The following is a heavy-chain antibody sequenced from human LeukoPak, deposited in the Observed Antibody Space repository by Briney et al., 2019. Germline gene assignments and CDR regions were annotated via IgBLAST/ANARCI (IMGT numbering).Heavy chain of an antibody. CDR2: VSSDESII. D-gene: IGHD3-10*01. CDR3: ARATGSGSYLIDY. CDR1: GFSFSSCA. V-gene: IGHV3-30*04. J-gene: IGHJ4*02. Sequence: GGSLRLSCAASGFSFSSCAMPWVRQAPGKGLEWVTLVSSDESIIRYTDSVKGRFTISRDNSKNTLYLEMNNLRTGDTGVYYCARATGSGSYLIDYWGQGTLVTVSS.